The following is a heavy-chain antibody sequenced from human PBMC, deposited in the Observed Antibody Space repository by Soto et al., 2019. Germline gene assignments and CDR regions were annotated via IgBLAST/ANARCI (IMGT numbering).Heavy chain of an antibody. CDR1: GYSFTSYW. CDR2: IYPGDSDT. V-gene: IGHV5-51*01. Sequence: GESLKISCKGSGYSFTSYWIGWVRQMPGKGLEWMGIIYPGDSDTRYSPSFQGQVTISADKSISTAYLQWSSLKASDTAVYYCARGSYSSGWYMGYYYYGMDVWGQGTTVTVSS. J-gene: IGHJ6*02. D-gene: IGHD6-19*01. CDR3: ARGSYSSGWYMGYYYYGMDV.